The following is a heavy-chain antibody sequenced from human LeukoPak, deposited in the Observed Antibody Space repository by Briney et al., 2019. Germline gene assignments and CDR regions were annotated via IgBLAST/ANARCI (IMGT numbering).Heavy chain of an antibody. CDR2: INHSGST. J-gene: IGHJ4*02. Sequence: NPSETLSLTCAVYGGSFSGYYWSWIRQPPGKGLEWIGEINHSGSTNYNPSLKSRVTISVDTSKNQFSLKLSSETAADTAVYYCASGGSCYDYWGQGTLVTVSS. V-gene: IGHV4-34*01. CDR3: ASGGSCYDY. CDR1: GGSFSGYY. D-gene: IGHD2-2*01.